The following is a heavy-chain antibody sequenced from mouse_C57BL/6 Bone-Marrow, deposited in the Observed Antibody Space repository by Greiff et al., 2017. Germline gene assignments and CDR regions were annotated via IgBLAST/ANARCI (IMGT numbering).Heavy chain of an antibody. CDR2: IYPRSGNT. V-gene: IGHV1-81*01. CDR1: GYTFTSYG. Sequence: VQLQESGAELARPGASVKLSCKASGYTFTSYGISWVKQRTGQGLEWIGEIYPRSGNTYYNKKFKGKATLTADKSSSTAYMELRSLTSEDSAVYFCARLRDYCSSPAWFAYWGQGTLVTVSA. D-gene: IGHD1-1*01. J-gene: IGHJ3*01. CDR3: ARLRDYCSSPAWFAY.